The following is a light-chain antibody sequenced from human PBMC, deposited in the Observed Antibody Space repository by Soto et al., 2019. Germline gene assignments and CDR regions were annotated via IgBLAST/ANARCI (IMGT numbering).Light chain of an antibody. Sequence: EIVMTQSPATLSVSPGERATLSCRASQSVSSNLAWYQQKPGQAPRLLIYAASTRATGIPDRFSGSGSGTDFTLVISRLDPDDFAVYYCQHNGRSFGQGTRLEIK. CDR1: QSVSSN. CDR3: QHNGRS. J-gene: IGKJ5*01. V-gene: IGKV3D-15*01. CDR2: AAS.